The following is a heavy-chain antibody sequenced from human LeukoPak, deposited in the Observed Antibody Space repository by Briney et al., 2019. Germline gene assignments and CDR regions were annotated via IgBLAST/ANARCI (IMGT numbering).Heavy chain of an antibody. CDR1: GCTFSSYS. CDR3: AKFKAASYDY. CDR2: ISGSGGST. Sequence: PAGSLTLTCAASGCTFSSYSRSWVRQAPGKGLEWVSAISGSGGSTYNADSVKSRFTISIDNSKNTLYLKMNSLSAEDTAVYYCAKFKAASYDYWGHGTLVTVSS. V-gene: IGHV3-23*01. D-gene: IGHD6-13*01. J-gene: IGHJ4*01.